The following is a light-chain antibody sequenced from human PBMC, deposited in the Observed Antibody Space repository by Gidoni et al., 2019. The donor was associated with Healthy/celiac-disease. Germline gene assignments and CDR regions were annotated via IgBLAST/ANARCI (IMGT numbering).Light chain of an antibody. V-gene: IGKV3-11*01. J-gene: IGKJ5*01. CDR1: QSVSSY. Sequence: EIVLTQSPATLSSSPGDRAPLSCRARQSVSSYLAWYQQTPGQAPRLLIYDASNRATGIPARFSGSGSGTDFTLTISSLEPEDFAVYYCQQRSNWPPITFGQGTRLEIK. CDR2: DAS. CDR3: QQRSNWPPIT.